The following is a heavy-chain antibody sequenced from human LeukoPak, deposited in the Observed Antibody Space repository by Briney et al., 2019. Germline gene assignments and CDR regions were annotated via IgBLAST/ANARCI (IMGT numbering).Heavy chain of an antibody. Sequence: GGSLRLSCAASGFTFSSYAMHWVRQAPGKGLEWVAVISYDGSNKYYADSVKGRFTISRDNSKNTLYLQMNSLRAEDTAVYYCARCYYNPSYFDYWGQGTLVTVSS. CDR3: ARCYYNPSYFDY. CDR2: ISYDGSNK. J-gene: IGHJ4*02. V-gene: IGHV3-30*04. CDR1: GFTFSSYA. D-gene: IGHD1-26*01.